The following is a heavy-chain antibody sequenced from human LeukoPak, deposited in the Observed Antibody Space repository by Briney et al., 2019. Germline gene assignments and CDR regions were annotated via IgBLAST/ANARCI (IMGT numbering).Heavy chain of an antibody. J-gene: IGHJ6*02. Sequence: PGRSLRLSCAASGFTFDDYAMHWVRQAPGKGLEWVSGISWNSGSIGYADSVKGRFTISRDNAKNSLYLQMNSLRAEDTAVYYCARGGVLVPFYYYYGMDVWGQGTTVTVSS. CDR1: GFTFDDYA. D-gene: IGHD6-13*01. V-gene: IGHV3-9*01. CDR2: ISWNSGSI. CDR3: ARGGVLVPFYYYYGMDV.